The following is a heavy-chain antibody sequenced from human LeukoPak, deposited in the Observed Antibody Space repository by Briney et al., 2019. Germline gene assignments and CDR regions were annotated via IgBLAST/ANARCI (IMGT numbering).Heavy chain of an antibody. J-gene: IGHJ4*02. Sequence: SETLSLTCSVSGVSVSSYSWSWIRQPPGKGLEYFGHISDSGSTTYNPSVKSRVSISVDTSKNQFSLKLSCVTAADTAVYYCARASSSPVAGFDYWGQGTLVTVSS. CDR2: ISDSGST. V-gene: IGHV4-59*02. CDR3: ARASSSPVAGFDY. CDR1: GVSVSSYS. D-gene: IGHD6-6*01.